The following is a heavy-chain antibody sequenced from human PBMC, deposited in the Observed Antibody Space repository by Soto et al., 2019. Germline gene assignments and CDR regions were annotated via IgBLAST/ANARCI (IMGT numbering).Heavy chain of an antibody. Sequence: QVQLVQSGAEVKKPESSVKVSCKASVGTFSSYAISWVRQAPGQGLEWMGGIIPIFGTANYAQKFHGRVTITADEYTSTAYMELSSLRSEDTAVYYCARSTDGGHHQGYWGQGTLVTVSS. CDR1: VGTFSSYA. CDR2: IIPIFGTA. J-gene: IGHJ4*02. D-gene: IGHD2-2*01. V-gene: IGHV1-69*01. CDR3: ARSTDGGHHQGY.